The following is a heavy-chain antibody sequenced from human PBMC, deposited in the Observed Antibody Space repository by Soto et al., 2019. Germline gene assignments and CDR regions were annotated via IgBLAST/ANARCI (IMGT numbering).Heavy chain of an antibody. CDR2: INPNNGNT. D-gene: IGHD4-17*01. CDR3: ARCWCYGDDDAFDI. Sequence: ASVKVSCKASGYTFTSYAMHWVRQAPGQRLEWMGWINPNNGNTKYAQKFQGRVTMTRNTSISTAYMELSSLRSEDTAVYYCARCWCYGDDDAFDIWGQGTMVTVSS. V-gene: IGHV1-3*01. CDR1: GYTFTSYA. J-gene: IGHJ3*02.